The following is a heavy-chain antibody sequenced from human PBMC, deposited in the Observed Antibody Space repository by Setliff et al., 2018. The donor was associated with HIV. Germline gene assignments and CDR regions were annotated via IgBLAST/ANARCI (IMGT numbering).Heavy chain of an antibody. CDR3: ARVPSGAAGLVRAGFYF. V-gene: IGHV1-2*06. CDR2: INPNSGGT. Sequence: ASVKVSCKASGYPFSGYYMHWVRQAPGQGLEWMGRINPNSGGTNYAQKFQGRVTMTRDTSIGTAYMELSRLRSDDTAVYYCARVPSGAAGLVRAGFYFWGQGTLVTVSS. CDR1: GYPFSGYY. D-gene: IGHD6-25*01. J-gene: IGHJ4*01.